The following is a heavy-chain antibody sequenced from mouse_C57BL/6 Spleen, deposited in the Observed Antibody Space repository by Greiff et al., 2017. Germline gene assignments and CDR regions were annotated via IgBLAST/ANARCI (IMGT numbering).Heavy chain of an antibody. CDR3: ARGGPYDYDWYFDV. V-gene: IGHV5-17*01. D-gene: IGHD2-4*01. J-gene: IGHJ1*03. CDR2: ISSGSSTI. Sequence: DVHLVESGGGLVKPGGSLKLSCAASGFTFSDYGMHWVRQAPEKGLEWVAYISSGSSTIYYADTVKGRFTISRDNAKNTLFLQMTSLRSEDTAMYYCARGGPYDYDWYFDVWGTGTTVTVSS. CDR1: GFTFSDYG.